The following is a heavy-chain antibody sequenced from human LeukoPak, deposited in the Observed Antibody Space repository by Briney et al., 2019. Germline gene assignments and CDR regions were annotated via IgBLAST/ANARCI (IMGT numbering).Heavy chain of an antibody. V-gene: IGHV3-33*01. D-gene: IGHD3-9*01. CDR1: GFIFSTYG. CDR3: ARTYNIRYFDT. CDR2: IWSDASNT. J-gene: IGHJ4*02. Sequence: GGSLRLSCAASGFIFSTYGMHWVRQAPGKGLEWVAVIWSDASNTYYVDSVKGRFTISRDNSKNTLYLQMNSLRAEDTAVYYCARTYNIRYFDTWGQGTLVTASS.